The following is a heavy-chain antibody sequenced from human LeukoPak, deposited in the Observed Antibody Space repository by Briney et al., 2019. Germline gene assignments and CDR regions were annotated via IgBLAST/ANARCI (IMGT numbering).Heavy chain of an antibody. V-gene: IGHV4-34*01. CDR2: INHSGST. J-gene: IGHJ4*02. Sequence: PSETLSLTCAVYGGSFSGYYWSWIRQPPGKGLEWIGEINHSGSTNYNPSLKRRVTISVDTSKNQFSLKLSSVTAADTAVYYCARGYYYDFWSGYTIFDYWGQGTLVTVSS. CDR1: GGSFSGYY. CDR3: ARGYYYDFWSGYTIFDY. D-gene: IGHD3-3*01.